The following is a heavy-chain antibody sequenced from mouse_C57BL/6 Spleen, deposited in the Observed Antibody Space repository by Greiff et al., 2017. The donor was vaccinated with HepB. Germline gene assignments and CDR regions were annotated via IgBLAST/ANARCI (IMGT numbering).Heavy chain of an antibody. V-gene: IGHV1-53*01. Sequence: VQLQQSGTELVKPGASVKLSCKASGYTFTSYWMHWVKQRPGQGLEWIGNINPSNGGTNYNEKFKSKATLTVDKSSSTAYMQLSSLTSEDSAVYYCARSAGYYAYAMDYWGQGTSVTVSS. CDR2: INPSNGGT. D-gene: IGHD2-3*01. J-gene: IGHJ4*01. CDR1: GYTFTSYW. CDR3: ARSAGYYAYAMDY.